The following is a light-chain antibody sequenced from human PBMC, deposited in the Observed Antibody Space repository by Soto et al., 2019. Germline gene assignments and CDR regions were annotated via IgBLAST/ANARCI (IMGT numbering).Light chain of an antibody. Sequence: DIQMTQSPSSLSASVGDRVTITCRASQSITIYLNWYQQQPGKAPRLLIYGASTLQTGVPSRFSGSGSMTDFTLTISDRQPEDFATYYCQQTYTGPRTFGQGTKVDI. CDR2: GAS. J-gene: IGKJ1*01. V-gene: IGKV1-39*01. CDR3: QQTYTGPRT. CDR1: QSITIY.